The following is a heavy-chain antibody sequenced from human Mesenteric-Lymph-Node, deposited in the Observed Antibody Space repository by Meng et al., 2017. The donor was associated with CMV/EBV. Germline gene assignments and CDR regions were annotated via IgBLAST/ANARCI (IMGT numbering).Heavy chain of an antibody. CDR1: GGSFSGYY. J-gene: IGHJ4*02. CDR2: INHSGST. V-gene: IGHV4-34*01. Sequence: TGAVDGGSFSGYYWSWIRQPPGKGLEWIGEINHSGSTNYNPSLKSRVTISVDTSKNQFSLKLSSVTAADTAMYYCASSGGYSYGPDYWGQGTLVTVSS. CDR3: ASSGGYSYGPDY. D-gene: IGHD5-18*01.